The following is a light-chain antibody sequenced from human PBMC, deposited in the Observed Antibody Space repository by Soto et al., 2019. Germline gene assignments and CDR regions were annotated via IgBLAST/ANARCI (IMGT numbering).Light chain of an antibody. CDR2: DAS. CDR1: QSVSTY. V-gene: IGKV3-11*01. Sequence: EIVLAQSPATPSLSPGERATLSCRASQSVSTYLAWYQQKPGQAPRLLIYDASKRATGIPARFSGSGSGTDFTLTISSLEPEDFAVYYCQHRGNWPISFGQGTRLEIK. CDR3: QHRGNWPIS. J-gene: IGKJ5*01.